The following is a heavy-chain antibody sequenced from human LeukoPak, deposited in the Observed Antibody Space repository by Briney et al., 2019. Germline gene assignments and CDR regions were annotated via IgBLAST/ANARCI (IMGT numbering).Heavy chain of an antibody. CDR1: GGSISSYY. CDR3: ARDRSYSSGWYDYYGMDV. V-gene: IGHV4-4*07. J-gene: IGHJ6*02. CDR2: IYTSGST. D-gene: IGHD6-19*01. Sequence: SETLSLTCTVSGGSISSYYWSWIRQPAGKGLEWIGRIYTSGSTNYNPSPKSRVTMSVDTSKNQSSLKLSSVTAADTAVYYCARDRSYSSGWYDYYGMDVWGQGTTVTVSS.